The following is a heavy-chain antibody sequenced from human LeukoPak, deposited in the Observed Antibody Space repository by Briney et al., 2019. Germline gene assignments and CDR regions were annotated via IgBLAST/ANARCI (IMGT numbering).Heavy chain of an antibody. CDR2: INWNGDST. Sequence: GGSLRLSCAASGFTFDDYGMSWVRRARGKGLEWVSAINWNGDSTSYADSVKGRFTISRDNAKNSLYLQMNSLRAEDTALYYCARRESTYQNYYYFYYMDVWGKGTTVTVSS. CDR3: ARRESTYQNYYYFYYMDV. V-gene: IGHV3-20*04. CDR1: GFTFDDYG. J-gene: IGHJ6*03.